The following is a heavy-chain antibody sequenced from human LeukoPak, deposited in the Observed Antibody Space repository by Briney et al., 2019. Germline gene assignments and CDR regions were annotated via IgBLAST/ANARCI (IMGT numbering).Heavy chain of an antibody. J-gene: IGHJ4*02. Sequence: PSETLSLTCTVSGASMSGHYWTWIRQGPGTGLEWIGNIYYTGTTSYNPALVSRVTISLDTSNNQFSLKLTSATAADTAVYYCAKEGGPARPGLDSWGQGTLVTVSS. CDR1: GASMSGHY. CDR2: IYYTGTT. D-gene: IGHD6-6*01. CDR3: AKEGGPARPGLDS. V-gene: IGHV4-59*11.